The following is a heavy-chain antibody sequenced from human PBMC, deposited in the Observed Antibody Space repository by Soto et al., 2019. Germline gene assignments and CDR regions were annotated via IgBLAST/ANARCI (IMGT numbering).Heavy chain of an antibody. CDR1: GYTFTSYD. D-gene: IGHD3-3*01. J-gene: IGHJ5*02. V-gene: IGHV1-8*01. CDR3: AWRSRHSLNWILP. CDR2: MNPNSGNT. Sequence: ASVKVSCKASGYTFTSYDINWVRQATGQGLEWMGWMNPNSGNTGYAQKFQGRVTMTRNTSISTAYMELSSLRSEDTAVYYCAWRSRHSLNWILPWGQATLVTVSS.